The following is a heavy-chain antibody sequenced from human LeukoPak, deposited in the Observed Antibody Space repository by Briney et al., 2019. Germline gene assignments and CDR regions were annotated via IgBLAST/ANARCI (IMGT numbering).Heavy chain of an antibody. CDR3: ARILTGVADY. J-gene: IGHJ4*02. D-gene: IGHD3-9*01. CDR1: GFSFDDYA. Sequence: GRSLRLSCAASGFSFDDYAMHWVRQAPGKGLGWVSGISWNSGSIGYADSVKGRFTISRDNAKNTLYLQMNSLRAEDTAVYYCARILTGVADYCGQGTLVTVSS. V-gene: IGHV3-9*01. CDR2: ISWNSGSI.